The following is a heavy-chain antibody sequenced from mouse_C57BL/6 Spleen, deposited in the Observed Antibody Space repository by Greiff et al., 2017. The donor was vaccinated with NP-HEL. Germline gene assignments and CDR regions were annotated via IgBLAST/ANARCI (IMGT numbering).Heavy chain of an antibody. CDR3: ARGLDGWTWFAY. Sequence: EVQLQQSGPGLVKPSQSLSLTCSVTGYSITSGYYWNWIRQFPGNKLEWMGYISYDGSNNYNPSLKNRISITRDTSKNQFFLKLNSVTTEDTATYYCARGLDGWTWFAYWGQGTLVTVSA. D-gene: IGHD1-1*01. CDR1: GYSITSGYY. J-gene: IGHJ3*01. CDR2: ISYDGSN. V-gene: IGHV3-6*01.